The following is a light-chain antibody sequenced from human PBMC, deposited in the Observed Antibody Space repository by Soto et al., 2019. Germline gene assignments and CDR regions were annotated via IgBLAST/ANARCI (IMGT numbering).Light chain of an antibody. CDR3: QSYDSRLSGYV. CDR1: SSTIGAGYD. CDR2: GNS. J-gene: IGLJ1*01. Sequence: QSVLTQPPSVSGAPGQRATLSSTGSSSTIGAGYDVHWYQQLPGTAPKLLIYGNSNRPSGVPDRFSGSKSGTSASLAITGLQAEDEADYYCQSYDSRLSGYVFGTGTKVTVL. V-gene: IGLV1-40*01.